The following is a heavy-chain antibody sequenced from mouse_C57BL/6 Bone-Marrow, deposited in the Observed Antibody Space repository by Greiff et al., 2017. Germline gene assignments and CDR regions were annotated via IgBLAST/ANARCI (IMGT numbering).Heavy chain of an antibody. CDR3: ARGWAWFAY. V-gene: IGHV3-6*01. CDR2: ISYDGSN. Sequence: DVQLVESGPGLVKPSQSLSLTCSVTGYSITSGYYWNWIRQFPGNKLEWMGYISYDGSNNYNPSLKNRISITRDTSKNQFFLKLNSVTTEDTATYYCARGWAWFAYWGQGTLVTVSA. D-gene: IGHD1-1*02. CDR1: GYSITSGYY. J-gene: IGHJ3*01.